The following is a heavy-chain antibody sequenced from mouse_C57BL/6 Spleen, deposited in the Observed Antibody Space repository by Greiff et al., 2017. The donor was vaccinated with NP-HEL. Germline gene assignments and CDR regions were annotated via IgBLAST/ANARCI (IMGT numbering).Heavy chain of an antibody. CDR1: GFTFSDYY. CDR3: ARDTSYYYGSSYGYFDV. D-gene: IGHD1-1*01. CDR2: INYDGSST. V-gene: IGHV5-16*01. J-gene: IGHJ1*03. Sequence: EVQLVESEGGLVQPGSSMKLSCTASGFTFSDYYMAWVRQVPEKGLEWVANINYDGSSTYYLDSLKSRFIISRDNAKNILYLQMSSLKSEDTATYYCARDTSYYYGSSYGYFDVWGTGTTVTVSS.